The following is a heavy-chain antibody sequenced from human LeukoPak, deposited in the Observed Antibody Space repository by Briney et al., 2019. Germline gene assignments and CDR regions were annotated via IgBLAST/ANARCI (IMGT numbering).Heavy chain of an antibody. J-gene: IGHJ4*02. CDR2: ISYDGSNK. V-gene: IGHV3-30*03. CDR3: ARTGYGDYVVYDY. Sequence: GGSLRLSCAASGFTFSTYGMHWVRQAPGKGLEWVAVISYDGSNKYYADSVKGRFTISRDNSKNTLYLQMNSLRAEDTAVYYCARTGYGDYVVYDYWGQGTLVTVSS. D-gene: IGHD4-17*01. CDR1: GFTFSTYG.